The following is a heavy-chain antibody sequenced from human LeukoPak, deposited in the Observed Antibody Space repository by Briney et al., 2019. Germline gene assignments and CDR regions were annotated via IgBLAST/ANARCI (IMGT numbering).Heavy chain of an antibody. J-gene: IGHJ4*02. Sequence: GASVKVSCKASGYTFTSYGTSWVRQAPGQGLEWMGWISAYNGNTNYAQKLQGRVTMTTDTSTSTAYMELRSLRSDDTPVYYCARCKRGGSCLHFDYWGQGTLVTVSS. D-gene: IGHD2-15*01. CDR2: ISAYNGNT. V-gene: IGHV1-18*01. CDR1: GYTFTSYG. CDR3: ARCKRGGSCLHFDY.